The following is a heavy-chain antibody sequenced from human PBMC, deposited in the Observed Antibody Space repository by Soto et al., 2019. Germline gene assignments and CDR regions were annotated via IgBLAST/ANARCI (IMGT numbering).Heavy chain of an antibody. CDR3: ARDPLAAAGYYYYYGMDV. CDR2: TYYRSKWYN. J-gene: IGHJ6*02. CDR1: GDSVSSNSAA. Sequence: PSRTLSLTCAISGDSVSSNSAAWNWIRQSPSRGLEWLGRTYYRSKWYNDYAVSVKSRITINPDTSKNQFSLQLNSVTPEDTAVYYCARDPLAAAGYYYYYGMDVWGQGTTVTVSS. V-gene: IGHV6-1*01. D-gene: IGHD6-13*01.